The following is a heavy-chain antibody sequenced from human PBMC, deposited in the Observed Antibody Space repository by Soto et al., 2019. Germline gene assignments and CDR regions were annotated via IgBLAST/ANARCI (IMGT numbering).Heavy chain of an antibody. Sequence: GASVKVSCKASGGTFTSYAISWVRQAPGQGLEWVGGIIPIFGTADYAQKFQGRVTITADESTSTAYMELSSLRSEDTAVYYCARDMYYYGSGSYFANWFDPWGQGTLVTVSS. J-gene: IGHJ5*02. D-gene: IGHD3-10*01. CDR2: IIPIFGTA. V-gene: IGHV1-69*13. CDR1: GGTFTSYA. CDR3: ARDMYYYGSGSYFANWFDP.